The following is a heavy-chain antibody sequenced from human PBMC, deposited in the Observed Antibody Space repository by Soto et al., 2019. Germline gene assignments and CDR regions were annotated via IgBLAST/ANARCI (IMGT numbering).Heavy chain of an antibody. CDR2: IIPILDIT. J-gene: IGHJ4*02. D-gene: IGHD2-21*02. CDR1: GSTFSNHI. CDR3: ARSLVVVTALDY. Sequence: GASVKVSCKASGSTFSNHIITWVRQAPGQGLEWMGRIIPILDITNYAQKFQGRVTITGDTSTTTAYMELSSLTSEDTAVYYCARSLVVVTALDYWGQGTLVTVS. V-gene: IGHV1-69*02.